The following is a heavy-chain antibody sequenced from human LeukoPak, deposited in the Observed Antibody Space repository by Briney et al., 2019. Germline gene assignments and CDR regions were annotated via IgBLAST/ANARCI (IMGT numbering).Heavy chain of an antibody. CDR3: ARKVGAPVTTLWFDP. D-gene: IGHD4-17*01. CDR1: RYSFTSYW. CDR2: IYPGDSDT. V-gene: IGHV5-51*01. Sequence: GESLKISCMGSRYSFTSYWIGWVRQMPGKGLEWMGIIYPGDSDTRYSPSFQGQVTISADKSISTAYLQWSSLKASDTAMYYCARKVGAPVTTLWFDPWGQGTLVTVSS. J-gene: IGHJ5*02.